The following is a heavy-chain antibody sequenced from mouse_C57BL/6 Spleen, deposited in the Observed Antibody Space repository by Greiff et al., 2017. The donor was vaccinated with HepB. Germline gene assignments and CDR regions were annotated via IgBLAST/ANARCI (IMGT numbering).Heavy chain of an antibody. Sequence: VQLKESGPGLVKPSPSLSLTCSVTGYSITSGYYWNWIRQFPGNKLEWMGYISYDGSNNYNPSLKNRISITRDTSKNQFFLKLNSVTTEDTATYYCARGDDPRWFAYWGQGTLVTVSA. V-gene: IGHV3-6*01. CDR2: ISYDGSN. D-gene: IGHD2-3*01. CDR3: ARGDDPRWFAY. CDR1: GYSITSGYY. J-gene: IGHJ3*01.